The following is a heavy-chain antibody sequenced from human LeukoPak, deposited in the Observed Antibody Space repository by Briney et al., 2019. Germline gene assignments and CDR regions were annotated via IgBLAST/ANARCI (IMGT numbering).Heavy chain of an antibody. CDR3: ASTPISSWYNHELYYFDY. D-gene: IGHD6-13*01. CDR1: RFTFSSYG. J-gene: IGHJ4*02. V-gene: IGHV3-23*01. Sequence: GGSLRLSCAASRFTFSSYGMHWVRQAPGKGLEWVSAISGSGGSTYYADSVKGRFTISRDNSKNTLYLQTNSLRAEDTAVYYCASTPISSWYNHELYYFDYWGQGTLVTVSS. CDR2: ISGSGGST.